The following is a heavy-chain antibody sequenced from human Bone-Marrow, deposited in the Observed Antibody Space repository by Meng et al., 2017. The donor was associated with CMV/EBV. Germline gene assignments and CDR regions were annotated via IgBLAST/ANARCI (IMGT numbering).Heavy chain of an antibody. CDR2: INPNSGGT. CDR1: GYTFTGYY. Sequence: ASVKVSCKASGYTFTGYYMHWVRQAPGQGLEWMGWINPNSGGTNYAQKFQGRVTMTRDTSISTAYMELSRLRSDDTAAYYCARDGSGYCSSTSCYTHYYGMDVWGQGTTVTVSS. CDR3: ARDGSGYCSSTSCYTHYYGMDV. D-gene: IGHD2-2*02. V-gene: IGHV1-2*02. J-gene: IGHJ6*02.